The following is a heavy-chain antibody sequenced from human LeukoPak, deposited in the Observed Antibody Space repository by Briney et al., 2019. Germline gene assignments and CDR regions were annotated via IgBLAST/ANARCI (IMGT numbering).Heavy chain of an antibody. J-gene: IGHJ5*02. D-gene: IGHD2-2*01. CDR1: GYTFTSYG. CDR3: AGVVPAAGARFDP. Sequence: EASVKVSCKASGYTFTSYGISWVRQAPGQGLEWMGWISAYNGNTNYAQKLQGRVTMTTDTSTSTAYMELRSLRSDDSAVYYCAGVVPAAGARFDPWGQRTLVTVSS. CDR2: ISAYNGNT. V-gene: IGHV1-18*04.